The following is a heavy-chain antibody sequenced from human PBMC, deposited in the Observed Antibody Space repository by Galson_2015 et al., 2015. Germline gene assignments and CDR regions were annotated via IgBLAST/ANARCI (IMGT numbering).Heavy chain of an antibody. V-gene: IGHV4-4*02. CDR1: GGSISSSNW. D-gene: IGHD4-11*01. J-gene: IGHJ6*03. CDR3: ARGGHSNTTDYYCYYMDV. Sequence: SETLSLTCAVSGGSISSSNWWSWVRQPPGKGLEWIGEIYHSGSTNYNPSLKSRVTISVDKSKNQFSLKLSSVTAADTAVYYCARGGHSNTTDYYCYYMDVWGKGTTVTVSS. CDR2: IYHSGST.